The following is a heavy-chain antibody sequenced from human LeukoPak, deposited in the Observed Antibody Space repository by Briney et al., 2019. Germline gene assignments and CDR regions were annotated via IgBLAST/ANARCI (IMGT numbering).Heavy chain of an antibody. V-gene: IGHV3-23*01. D-gene: IGHD3-9*01. J-gene: IGHJ6*03. Sequence: PGGTLRLSCAASGFTFSSYGMSWVRQAPGKGLEWVSAISGSGGSTYYADSVKGRFTISRGNSKNTLYLQMNSLRAEDTAVYYCAKQVYDILTGYYEYYYYYMDVWGKGTTVTISS. CDR1: GFTFSSYG. CDR2: ISGSGGST. CDR3: AKQVYDILTGYYEYYYYYMDV.